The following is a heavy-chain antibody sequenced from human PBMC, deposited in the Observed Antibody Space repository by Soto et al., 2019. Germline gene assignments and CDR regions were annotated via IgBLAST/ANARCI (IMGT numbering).Heavy chain of an antibody. Sequence: QVQLVESGGGVVQPGRSLRLSCAASGFTFSSYGMHWVRQAPGKGLEWVAVLWYDGSNKYYADSVKGRFTISRDNSKNTLYLQMNSLRAEDTAVYYCARSYYYDSSGYYRSFFQHWGQGTLVTVSS. J-gene: IGHJ1*01. CDR1: GFTFSSYG. CDR2: LWYDGSNK. V-gene: IGHV3-33*01. CDR3: ARSYYYDSSGYYRSFFQH. D-gene: IGHD3-22*01.